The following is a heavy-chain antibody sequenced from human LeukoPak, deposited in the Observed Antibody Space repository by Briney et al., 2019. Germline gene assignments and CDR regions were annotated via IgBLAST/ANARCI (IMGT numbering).Heavy chain of an antibody. J-gene: IGHJ5*02. Sequence: GASVKVSCKASGYTFTSYGISWVRQAPGQGLEWMGWINPNSGGTNYAQKLQGRVTMTTDTSTSTAYMELRSLRSDDTAVYYCARDRGYCSGGSCYEEDWFDPWGQGTLVTVSS. CDR3: ARDRGYCSGGSCYEEDWFDP. D-gene: IGHD2-15*01. CDR1: GYTFTSYG. V-gene: IGHV1-18*01. CDR2: INPNSGGT.